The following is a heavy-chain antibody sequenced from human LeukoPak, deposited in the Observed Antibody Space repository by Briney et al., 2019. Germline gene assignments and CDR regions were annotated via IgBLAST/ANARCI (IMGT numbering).Heavy chain of an antibody. CDR1: GGSIRSYY. CDR2: IYYSGGT. V-gene: IGHV4-59*01. J-gene: IGHJ3*02. D-gene: IGHD3-10*01. CDR3: AREALWIGYAFDI. Sequence: SETLSLTCTVSGGSIRSYYWSWIRQPPGKGLEWIGYIYYSGGTNYNPSLKSRVTISVDTSKNQFSLKLSSVTAADTAVYYCAREALWIGYAFDIWGQGTMVTVSS.